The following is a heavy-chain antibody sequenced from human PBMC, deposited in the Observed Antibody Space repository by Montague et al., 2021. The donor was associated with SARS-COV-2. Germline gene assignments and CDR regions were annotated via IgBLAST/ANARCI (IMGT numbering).Heavy chain of an antibody. V-gene: IGHV4-61*02. Sequence: TLSLTCTVSGGSISSGSYYWSWIRQPAGKGLEWIGRIYTSGSTNYNPSLKSRVTISVDTSKNQFSLKLSSVTAADTAVDYCARADCWSGYRYFDYWGQGTLVTVSS. J-gene: IGHJ4*02. D-gene: IGHD3-3*01. CDR2: IYTSGST. CDR3: ARADCWSGYRYFDY. CDR1: GGSISSGSYY.